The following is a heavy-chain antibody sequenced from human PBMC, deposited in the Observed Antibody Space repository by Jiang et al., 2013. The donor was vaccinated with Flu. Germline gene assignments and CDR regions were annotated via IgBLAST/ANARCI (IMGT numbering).Heavy chain of an antibody. Sequence: VESGAEVKKPGESLKISCKGSGYSFTSYWIGWVRQMPGKGLEWMGIIYPGDSDTRYGPSFQGQVTISADKSISTAYLQWSSLKASDTAMYYCARKPSYCSSTSCYTRVGAFDIWGQGTMVTVSS. CDR3: ARKPSYCSSTSCYTRVGAFDI. D-gene: IGHD2-2*02. CDR2: IYPGDSDT. CDR1: GYSFTSYW. V-gene: IGHV5-51*01. J-gene: IGHJ3*02.